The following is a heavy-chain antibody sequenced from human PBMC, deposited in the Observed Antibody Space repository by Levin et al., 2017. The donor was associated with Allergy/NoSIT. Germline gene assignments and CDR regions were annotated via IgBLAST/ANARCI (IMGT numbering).Heavy chain of an antibody. Sequence: ETLSLTCAASGFTFSSYAMHWVRQAPGKGLEHVSAISSNGGNTYYANSVKGRFIISRDNSKNMLYLQMGSLRAEDMAVYYCARKPVTTGGYYYYYYMDVWGKGTTVTVSS. CDR3: ARKPVTTGGYYYYYYMDV. J-gene: IGHJ6*03. CDR1: GFTFSSYA. CDR2: ISSNGGNT. D-gene: IGHD4-17*01. V-gene: IGHV3-64*01.